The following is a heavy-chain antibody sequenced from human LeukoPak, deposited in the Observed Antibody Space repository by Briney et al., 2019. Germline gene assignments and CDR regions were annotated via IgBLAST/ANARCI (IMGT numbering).Heavy chain of an antibody. J-gene: IGHJ3*02. CDR1: GYTFTSYG. CDR3: ARVQAPSEWLSPFGAFDI. D-gene: IGHD3-3*01. V-gene: IGHV1-18*01. CDR2: ISAYNGNT. Sequence: ASVKVSCKASGYTFTSYGISWVRQAPGQGLEWMGWISAYNGNTNYAQKLQGRVTMTTDTSTSTAYMELRSLRSDDTAVYYCARVQAPSEWLSPFGAFDIWGQGTMVTVSS.